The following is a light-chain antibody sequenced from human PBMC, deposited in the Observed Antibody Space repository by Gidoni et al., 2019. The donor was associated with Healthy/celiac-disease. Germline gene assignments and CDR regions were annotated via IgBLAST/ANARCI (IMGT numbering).Light chain of an antibody. CDR2: AAS. CDR3: QQSYSLSYS. J-gene: IGKJ2*03. Sequence: DIQMTQSPSSLSASVGDRVTITCRASQSICSYLNWYQQKPGKAPKLLIYAASSLQSGVPSRFSGSGSGTDLTLTISSLQPEDFATYYCQQSYSLSYSFGQGTKLEIK. V-gene: IGKV1-39*01. CDR1: QSICSY.